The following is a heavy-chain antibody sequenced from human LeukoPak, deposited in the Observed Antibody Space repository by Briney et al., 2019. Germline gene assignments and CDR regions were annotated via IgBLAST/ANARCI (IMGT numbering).Heavy chain of an antibody. Sequence: PGGSLRLSCAASGFTFSDYYMSWIRQAPGKGLEWVSYISSSGSTIYYADSVKGRFTISRDNAKNSLYLQMNSLRAEDTAVYYCASGTRERYDSSIGGFDYWGQGTLVTVSS. D-gene: IGHD3-22*01. CDR2: ISSSGSTI. CDR1: GFTFSDYY. CDR3: ASGTRERYDSSIGGFDY. J-gene: IGHJ4*02. V-gene: IGHV3-11*01.